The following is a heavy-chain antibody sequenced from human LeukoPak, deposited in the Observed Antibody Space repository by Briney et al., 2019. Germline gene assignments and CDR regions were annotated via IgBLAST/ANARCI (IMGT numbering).Heavy chain of an antibody. CDR2: ITRGGDGT. CDR3: VRRNYYLDS. J-gene: IGHJ4*02. CDR1: GFTFSSRA. Sequence: GGSLRLSCAASGFTFSSRAMSWVPQAPGKGLEWVSTITRGGDGTFYADSVKGRFTISKDNSRDRLYLEMNSLRVEDTAVYYCVRRNYYLDSWGQGTLVTVSS. V-gene: IGHV3-23*01.